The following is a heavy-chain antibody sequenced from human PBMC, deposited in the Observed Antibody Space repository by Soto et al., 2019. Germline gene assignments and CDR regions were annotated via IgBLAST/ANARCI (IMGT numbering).Heavy chain of an antibody. CDR2: INHSGST. D-gene: IGHD1-7*01. CDR3: ARGLTGTKPVSGMDY. Sequence: QVQLQQWGAGLLKPSETLSLTCAVYGGSFSGYYWSWIRQPPGKGLEWIGEINHSGSTNYNPSLKSRVTISVDTSKNQFSLKLSSVTAADTAVYYCARGLTGTKPVSGMDYWGQGTLVTVSS. V-gene: IGHV4-34*01. CDR1: GGSFSGYY. J-gene: IGHJ4*02.